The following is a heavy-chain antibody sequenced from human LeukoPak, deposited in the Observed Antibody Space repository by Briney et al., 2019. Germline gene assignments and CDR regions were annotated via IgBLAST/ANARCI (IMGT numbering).Heavy chain of an antibody. CDR3: AKDRYYYDSSGPDY. CDR2: ISRTTSFK. D-gene: IGHD3-22*01. CDR1: GFIFSNFT. V-gene: IGHV3-21*04. J-gene: IGHJ4*02. Sequence: PGGSLRLSCAASGFIFSNFTMNWVRQAPGKGLEWVSSISRTTSFKYYADSMKGRFTISRDNVKNSLYLQMNSLRAEDTAVYYCAKDRYYYDSSGPDYWGQGTLVTVSS.